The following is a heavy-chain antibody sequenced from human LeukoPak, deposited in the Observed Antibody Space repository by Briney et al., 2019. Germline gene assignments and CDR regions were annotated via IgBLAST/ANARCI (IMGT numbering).Heavy chain of an antibody. Sequence: GGSLRLSCAASGFTFSSYAVHWVRQPPGKGPVWVSRMNNNGDRITYADSVKGRFTISRDNAKNTLYLQMSSLRAEDTAVYYCAREVYSSHYYFDYWGQGTLVTVSS. V-gene: IGHV3-74*01. D-gene: IGHD6-19*01. CDR2: MNNNGDRI. J-gene: IGHJ4*02. CDR1: GFTFSSYA. CDR3: AREVYSSHYYFDY.